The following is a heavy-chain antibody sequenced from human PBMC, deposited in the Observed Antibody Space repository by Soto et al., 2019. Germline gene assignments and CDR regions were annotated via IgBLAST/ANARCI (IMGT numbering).Heavy chain of an antibody. CDR1: GFTFSSYG. Sequence: GGSLILSCAASGFTFSSYGMHWVRQAPGKGLEWVAVIWYDGSNKYYADSVKGRFTISRDNSKNTLYLQMNSLRAEDTAVYYCARGPITYYYDSSGYYCDYWGQGTLVTGSS. D-gene: IGHD3-22*01. V-gene: IGHV3-33*01. CDR3: ARGPITYYYDSSGYYCDY. J-gene: IGHJ4*02. CDR2: IWYDGSNK.